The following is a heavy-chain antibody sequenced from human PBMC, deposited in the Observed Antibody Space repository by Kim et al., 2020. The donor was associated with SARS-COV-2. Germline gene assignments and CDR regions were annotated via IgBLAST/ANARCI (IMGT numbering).Heavy chain of an antibody. J-gene: IGHJ4*02. Sequence: GGSLRLSCAASGFSIRRSCMYWVRQGPGKGLVGVSRISGDGIGTWYADSVKGRFTISRDNAKNTLYLQMNSLRAEDTALYYCVKDSSASYWGQGTLVTVSS. V-gene: IGHV3-74*01. D-gene: IGHD3-22*01. CDR3: VKDSSASY. CDR1: GFSIRRSC. CDR2: ISGDGIGT.